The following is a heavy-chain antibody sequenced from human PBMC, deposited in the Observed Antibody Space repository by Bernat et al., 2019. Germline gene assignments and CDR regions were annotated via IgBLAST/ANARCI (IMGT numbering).Heavy chain of an antibody. J-gene: IGHJ4*02. CDR3: AGYRFGELLGRGY. CDR2: ISGSGGST. V-gene: IGHV3-23*01. Sequence: EVQLLESGGGLVQPGGSLRLSCAASGFTFSSYAMSWVRQAPGKGLEWVSAISGSGGSTYYADSVKGRFTISRDNSKNTLYLQMNSLIAEDTAVDYCAGYRFGELLGRGYWGQGTLVTVSS. CDR1: GFTFSSYA. D-gene: IGHD3-10*01.